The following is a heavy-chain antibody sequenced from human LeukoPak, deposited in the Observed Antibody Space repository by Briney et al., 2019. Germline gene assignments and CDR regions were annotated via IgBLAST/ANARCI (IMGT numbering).Heavy chain of an antibody. Sequence: ASVKVSCKASGGTFSSYAISWMRQAPGQGLEWMGGIIPIFGTANYAQKFQGRVTITTDESTSTAYMKLSSLRSEDTAVYYCAARRSSSPEGYYYYYYMDVWGKGTTVTVSS. CDR2: IIPIFGTA. V-gene: IGHV1-69*05. CDR3: AARRSSSPEGYYYYYYMDV. D-gene: IGHD6-6*01. J-gene: IGHJ6*03. CDR1: GGTFSSYA.